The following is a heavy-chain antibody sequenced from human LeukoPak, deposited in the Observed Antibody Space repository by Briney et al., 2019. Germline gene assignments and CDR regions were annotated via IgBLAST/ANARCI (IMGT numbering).Heavy chain of an antibody. CDR1: GFTFSSYA. D-gene: IGHD4-17*01. J-gene: IGHJ4*02. CDR2: IWSDTTNN. V-gene: IGHV3-33*01. CDR3: ARDRLTTVTTFHFDY. Sequence: AGSLRLSCAASGFTFSSYAMHWVRQAPGKGREGWAVIWSDTTNNYYADSVKGRFTISRDNSKNTLYLQMSSLRAEDTAMYYCARDRLTTVTTFHFDYWGQGTLVTVSS.